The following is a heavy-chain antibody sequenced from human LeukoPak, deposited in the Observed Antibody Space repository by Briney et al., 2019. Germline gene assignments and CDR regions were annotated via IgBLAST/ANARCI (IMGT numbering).Heavy chain of an antibody. CDR3: ARGYYYDSSGYHFDAFDI. Sequence: GGSLRLSCAASGFTFSSYDMHWVRQATGKGLEWVSAIGTAGDTYYPGSVKGRFTISRENAKTSLYLQMNSLRAGDTAVYYCARGYYYDSSGYHFDAFDIWGQGTMVTVSS. CDR1: GFTFSSYD. V-gene: IGHV3-13*01. D-gene: IGHD3-22*01. CDR2: IGTAGDT. J-gene: IGHJ3*02.